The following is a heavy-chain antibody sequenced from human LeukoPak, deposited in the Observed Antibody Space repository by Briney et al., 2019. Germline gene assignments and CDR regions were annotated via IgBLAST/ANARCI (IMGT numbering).Heavy chain of an antibody. J-gene: IGHJ4*02. D-gene: IGHD5-18*01. CDR1: GYTFTSYD. CDR3: SRGCGYSYGYCFDY. V-gene: IGHV1-8*01. CDR2: MNPNSGNT. Sequence: GASVKVSCKASGYTFTSYDINGVRQATGQGREWMGWMNPNSGNTGYAQKFQGRVTMTRNTSIRTAYIELSNLRSEDTAVYYCSRGCGYSYGYCFDYWGEGTVDSVFS.